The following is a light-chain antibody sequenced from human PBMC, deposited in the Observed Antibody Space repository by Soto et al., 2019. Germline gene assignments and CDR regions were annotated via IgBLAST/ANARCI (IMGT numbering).Light chain of an antibody. V-gene: IGKV1-5*03. CDR1: QSISSW. J-gene: IGKJ2*01. CDR3: QQYTSDYT. Sequence: DSQMTQSPSTLSASVGDRVTITCRASQSISSWLAWYQQKPGKAPKRLIYKASSLDTGVPSRFSGSGSGTEFTLTISSLQPDDFATYYCQQYTSDYTFGQGNKLEIK. CDR2: KAS.